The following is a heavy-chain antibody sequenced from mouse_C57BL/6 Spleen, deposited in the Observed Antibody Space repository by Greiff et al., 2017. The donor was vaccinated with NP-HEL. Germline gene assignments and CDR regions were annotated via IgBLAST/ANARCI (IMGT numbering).Heavy chain of an antibody. D-gene: IGHD1-1*01. CDR3: ARYPITTVVDDWYFDV. Sequence: QVQLQQPGAELVKPGASVKLSCKASGYTFTSYWMHWVKQRPGRGLEWIGRIDPNSGGTKYNEKFKSKATLTVDTPSSTAYMQLSSLTSEDSAVYYCARYPITTVVDDWYFDVWGTGTTVTVSS. CDR2: IDPNSGGT. V-gene: IGHV1-72*01. J-gene: IGHJ1*03. CDR1: GYTFTSYW.